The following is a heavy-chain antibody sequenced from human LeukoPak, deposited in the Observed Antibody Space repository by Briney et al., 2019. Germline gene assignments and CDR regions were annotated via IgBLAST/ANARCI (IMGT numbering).Heavy chain of an antibody. CDR1: GFTFSSYS. Sequence: PGGSLRLSCAASGFTFSSYSMNWVRQAPGKGLEWVANIKQDGSEKYYVDSVKGRFTISRDNAKNSLYLQMNSLRAEDTAVYYCARVNVWFGELLGYYFDYWGQGTLVTVSS. D-gene: IGHD3-10*01. CDR2: IKQDGSEK. J-gene: IGHJ4*02. CDR3: ARVNVWFGELLGYYFDY. V-gene: IGHV3-7*01.